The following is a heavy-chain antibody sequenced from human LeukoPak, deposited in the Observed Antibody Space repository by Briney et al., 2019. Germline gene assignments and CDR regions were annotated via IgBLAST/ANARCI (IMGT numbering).Heavy chain of an antibody. Sequence: SQTLSLTCAVSGGSISSGGYSWRWIRQPPGKGLEWIGYIYHSGSTYYNPSLKSRVTISVDRSKNQFSLKLSSVTAADTAVYYCARGTMKSGFDPWGQGTLVTVSS. CDR3: ARGTMKSGFDP. CDR2: IYHSGST. D-gene: IGHD3-22*01. J-gene: IGHJ5*02. CDR1: GGSISSGGYS. V-gene: IGHV4-30-2*01.